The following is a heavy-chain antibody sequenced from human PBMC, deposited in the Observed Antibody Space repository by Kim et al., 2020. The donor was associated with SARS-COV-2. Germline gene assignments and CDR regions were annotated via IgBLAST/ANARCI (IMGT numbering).Heavy chain of an antibody. CDR3: ARMGVGGSGSYFPFDY. J-gene: IGHJ4*02. CDR1: GGSISSSNW. Sequence: SETLSLTCAVSGGSISSSNWWSWVRQPPGKGLEWIGEIYHSGSTNYNPSLKSRVTISVDKSKNQFSLKLSSVTAADTAVYYCARMGVGGSGSYFPFDYWGQGTLVTVSS. D-gene: IGHD3-10*01. V-gene: IGHV4-4*02. CDR2: IYHSGST.